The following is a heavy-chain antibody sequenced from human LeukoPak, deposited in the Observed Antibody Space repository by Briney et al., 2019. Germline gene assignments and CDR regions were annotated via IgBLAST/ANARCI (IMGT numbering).Heavy chain of an antibody. CDR3: ARVDSSGWYYFDY. V-gene: IGHV1-2*02. CDR2: INPNSGGT. Sequence: GASVKVSCKASGYTFTGYYMHWVRQAPGQGLEWMGWINPNSGGTNYAQKFQGRVTMTRDTSISTAYMELSRLRSDDTAVYYCARVDSSGWYYFDYWGQGTLVTVSS. CDR1: GYTFTGYY. J-gene: IGHJ4*02. D-gene: IGHD6-19*01.